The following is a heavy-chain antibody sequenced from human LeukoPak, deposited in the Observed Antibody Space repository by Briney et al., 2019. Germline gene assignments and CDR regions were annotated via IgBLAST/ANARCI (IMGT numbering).Heavy chain of an antibody. D-gene: IGHD4-11*01. CDR3: ARDYSNYIMDY. CDR1: GGSISTYY. J-gene: IGHJ4*02. CDR2: IYYSGST. Sequence: SETPSLTCTVSGGSISTYYWSWIRQPPGKGLEWIGYIYYSGSTNYNPSLKSRVTMSVDTSKNQFSLKLTSVTAADTAVYYCARDYSNYIMDYWGQGTLVTVSS. V-gene: IGHV4-59*01.